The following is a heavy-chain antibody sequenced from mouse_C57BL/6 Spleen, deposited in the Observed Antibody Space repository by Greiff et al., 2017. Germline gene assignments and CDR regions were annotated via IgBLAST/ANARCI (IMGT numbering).Heavy chain of an antibody. Sequence: QVQLQQSGAELVKPGASVKISCKASGYAFSSYWMNWVKQRPGKGLEWIGQIYPGDGDTNYNGKFKGKATLTADKSSSTAYMQLSSLTSEDSAVYFCATFYGSRFHFDVWGTGTTVTVSS. V-gene: IGHV1-80*01. J-gene: IGHJ1*03. CDR3: ATFYGSRFHFDV. CDR2: IYPGDGDT. CDR1: GYAFSSYW. D-gene: IGHD1-1*01.